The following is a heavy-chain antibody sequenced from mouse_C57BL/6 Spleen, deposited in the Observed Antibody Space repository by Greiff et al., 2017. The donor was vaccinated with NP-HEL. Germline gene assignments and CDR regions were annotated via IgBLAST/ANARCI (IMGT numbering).Heavy chain of an antibody. CDR2: IYPGDGDT. CDR3: AREEAISRAMDY. CDR1: GYAFSSSW. V-gene: IGHV1-82*01. D-gene: IGHD6-1*01. Sequence: QVQLQQSGPELVKPGASVKISCKASGYAFSSSWMNWVKQRPGKGLEWIGRIYPGDGDTNYNGKFKSKATLTADKSSSTAYMQLSSLTSEDSAVYFCAREEAISRAMDYWGQGTSVTGSS. J-gene: IGHJ4*01.